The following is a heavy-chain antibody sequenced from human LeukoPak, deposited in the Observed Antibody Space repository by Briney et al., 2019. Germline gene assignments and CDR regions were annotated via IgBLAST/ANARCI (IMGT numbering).Heavy chain of an antibody. CDR1: GGSISSSSYY. D-gene: IGHD1-26*01. Sequence: TPSETLSLTCTVSGGSISSSSYYWGWIRQPPGKGLEWIGSIYYSGSTYYNPSLKSRVTMSVDTSKNQFSLKLSSVTAADTAVYYCARDEVGATIQPWGQGTLVTVSS. J-gene: IGHJ5*02. CDR3: ARDEVGATIQP. CDR2: IYYSGST. V-gene: IGHV4-39*07.